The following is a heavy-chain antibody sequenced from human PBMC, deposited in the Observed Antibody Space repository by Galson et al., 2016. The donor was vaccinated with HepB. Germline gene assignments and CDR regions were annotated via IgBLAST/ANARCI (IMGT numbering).Heavy chain of an antibody. J-gene: IGHJ4*02. CDR3: ARDHGWSFDY. Sequence: SLRLSCAASGFTFSTYSMNWVRQAPGKGLEWIAYIRGGNTNTDYAVSVKGRFTISRDDATNSLFLQMNSLRDEVTALECCARDHGWSFDYWGQGTLVSVSS. D-gene: IGHD6-19*01. CDR1: GFTFSTYS. CDR2: IRGGNTNT. V-gene: IGHV3-48*02.